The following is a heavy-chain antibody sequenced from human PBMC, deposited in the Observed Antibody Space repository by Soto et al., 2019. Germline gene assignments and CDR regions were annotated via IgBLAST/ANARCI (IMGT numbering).Heavy chain of an antibody. V-gene: IGHV3-21*01. Sequence: EVQLVESGGGLVKPGGSLRLSCAASGFTFSSYSMNWVRQAPGKGLEWVSSISSSSSYIYYADSVKGRFTISRDNAKNSLYLHINSLRAEDPAVYYRARGPRSDGYNSWSWGQGTLVTVSS. J-gene: IGHJ5*02. D-gene: IGHD5-12*01. CDR2: ISSSSSYI. CDR1: GFTFSSYS. CDR3: ARGPRSDGYNSWS.